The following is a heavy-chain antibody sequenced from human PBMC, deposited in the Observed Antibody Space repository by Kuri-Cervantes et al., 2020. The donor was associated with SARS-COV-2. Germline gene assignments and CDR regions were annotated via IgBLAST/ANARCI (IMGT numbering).Heavy chain of an antibody. CDR1: AFTFSTYW. Sequence: GGSLRLSCAASAFTFSTYWMTWVRQAPGKGLECVANINQDGSENYYVGSVKGRFTISRDNSKNTVSLHMNSLRAEDTAMYYCARGAANYYYMDVWGKGTTVTVSS. CDR3: ARGAANYYYMDV. J-gene: IGHJ6*03. V-gene: IGHV3-7*04. CDR2: INQDGSEN.